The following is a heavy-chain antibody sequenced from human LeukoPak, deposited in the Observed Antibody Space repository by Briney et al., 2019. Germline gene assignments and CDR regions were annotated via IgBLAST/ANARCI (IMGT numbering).Heavy chain of an antibody. D-gene: IGHD3-3*01. Sequence: GGSLRLSCAASGFTVSSNYMSWVRQAPGKGLEWVSVIYSGGSTYYADSVKGRFTISRDDSKNTLYLQMNSLRIEDTAIYYCVNDFWSAPKSYWGQGTLVTVSS. CDR1: GFTVSSNY. CDR3: VNDFWSAPKSY. CDR2: IYSGGST. V-gene: IGHV3-53*05. J-gene: IGHJ4*02.